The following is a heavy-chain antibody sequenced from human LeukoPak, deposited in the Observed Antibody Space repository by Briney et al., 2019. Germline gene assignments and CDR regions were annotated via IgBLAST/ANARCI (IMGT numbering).Heavy chain of an antibody. Sequence: ASVKVSCKASGGTFSSYAISWVRQAPGQGLEWMGGIIPIFGTANYAQKFQGRVTMTRNTSISTAYMELSSLRSEDTAVYYCARGRGGAPWGQGTLVTVSS. V-gene: IGHV1-69*05. CDR3: ARGRGGAP. J-gene: IGHJ5*02. CDR2: IIPIFGTA. D-gene: IGHD3-10*01. CDR1: GGTFSSYA.